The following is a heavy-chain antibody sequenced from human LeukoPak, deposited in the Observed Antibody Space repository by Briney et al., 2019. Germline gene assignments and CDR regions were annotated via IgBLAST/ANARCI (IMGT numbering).Heavy chain of an antibody. CDR2: IYYSGST. Sequence: SETLSLTCTVSGGSISSSSYYWGWIRQPPGKGLEWIGSIYYSGSTYYNPSLKSRVTISVDTSKNQFSLKLSSVTAADTAVYYCARQVDPGTLYFGYMDVWGKGTTVTVSS. J-gene: IGHJ6*03. D-gene: IGHD1-14*01. CDR1: GGSISSSSYY. V-gene: IGHV4-39*07. CDR3: ARQVDPGTLYFGYMDV.